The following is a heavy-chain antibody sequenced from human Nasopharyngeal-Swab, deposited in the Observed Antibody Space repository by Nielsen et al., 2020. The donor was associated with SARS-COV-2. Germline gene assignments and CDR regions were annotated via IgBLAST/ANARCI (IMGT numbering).Heavy chain of an antibody. J-gene: IGHJ6*02. CDR3: ARVEGGSPTPYYYYYYGMDV. Sequence: GSLRLSCAVYGVSFSGYYWSWIRQPPGKGLEWIGEINHSGSTNYNPSLKSRVTISVDTSKNQFSLMLSSVTAADTAVYYCARVEGGSPTPYYYYYYGMDVWGQGTTVTVSS. CDR2: INHSGST. D-gene: IGHD6-25*01. CDR1: GVSFSGYY. V-gene: IGHV4-34*01.